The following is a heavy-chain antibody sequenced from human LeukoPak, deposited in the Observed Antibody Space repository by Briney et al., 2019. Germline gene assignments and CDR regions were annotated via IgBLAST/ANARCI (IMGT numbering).Heavy chain of an antibody. J-gene: IGHJ5*01. V-gene: IGHV4-4*02. D-gene: IGHD3-10*01. CDR1: GDDISSSNW. Sequence: KTSGTLSLTCSVSGDDISSSNWWTWVRQPPQKGLEWIGEVYHSGSTNYNPSLKNRIYMSVDKSQNRFSLRLTSVTAADTAVYFCARVSGSGLYFKSFDPWGQGTLVIVSS. CDR2: VYHSGST. CDR3: ARVSGSGLYFKSFDP.